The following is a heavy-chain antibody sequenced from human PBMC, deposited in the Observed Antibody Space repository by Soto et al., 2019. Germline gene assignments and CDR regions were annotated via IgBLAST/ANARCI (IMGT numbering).Heavy chain of an antibody. CDR1: GGSISNYY. Sequence: LSLTCNVSGGSISNYYWTWVRQSPEKGLEWIGYMYYNGNINYNPSLKSRVTISIDTSKNQFSLTLKSVTAEDTAVYYCASGGNWFDTWGQGVLVTVSS. J-gene: IGHJ5*02. CDR3: ASGGNWFDT. V-gene: IGHV4-59*01. CDR2: MYYNGNI. D-gene: IGHD3-16*01.